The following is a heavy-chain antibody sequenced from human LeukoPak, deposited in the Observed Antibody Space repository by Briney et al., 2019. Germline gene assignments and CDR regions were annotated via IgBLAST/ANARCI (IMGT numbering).Heavy chain of an antibody. V-gene: IGHV4-59*13. CDR1: VRSLRSSH. CDR2: IYYSGST. J-gene: IGHJ4*02. D-gene: IGHD4/OR15-4a*01. CDR3: AIGGSNCDYEHF. Sequence: SETLSLTCTVSVRSLRSSHWSWIRQPPGKGVEWIEYIYYSGSTNYNPPLKSRVTISVDTSKNQYALKLSCVTAADTAEYYCAIGGSNCDYEHFWGQKTVVSVS.